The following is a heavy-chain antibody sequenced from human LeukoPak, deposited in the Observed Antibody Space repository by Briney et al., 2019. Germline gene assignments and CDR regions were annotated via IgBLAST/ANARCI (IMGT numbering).Heavy chain of an antibody. Sequence: PGGSLRLSCVGSGFTFSNYWMNWVRQAPGKGLEWVSAISGSGGSTYYADSVKGRFTISRDNSKNTLYLQMNSLRAEDTAVYYCAKASGSGTYYKSPFDYWGQGTLVTVSS. CDR1: GFTFSNYW. V-gene: IGHV3-23*01. CDR3: AKASGSGTYYKSPFDY. J-gene: IGHJ4*02. D-gene: IGHD3-10*01. CDR2: ISGSGGST.